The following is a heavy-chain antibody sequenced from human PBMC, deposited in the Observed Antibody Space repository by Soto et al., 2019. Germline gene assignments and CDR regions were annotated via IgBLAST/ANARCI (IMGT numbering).Heavy chain of an antibody. CDR3: ARANYYGSPGDFDY. D-gene: IGHD3-10*01. Sequence: EVQLVESGGGLVQPGGSLRLSCAASGFTFSSYSMNWVRQAPGKGLEWVSYISSSSSTIYYAASVKGRFTISRDNAKNSLYLQINSLRAEDTAVYYCARANYYGSPGDFDYWGQGTLVTVSS. J-gene: IGHJ4*02. CDR1: GFTFSSYS. CDR2: ISSSSSTI. V-gene: IGHV3-48*01.